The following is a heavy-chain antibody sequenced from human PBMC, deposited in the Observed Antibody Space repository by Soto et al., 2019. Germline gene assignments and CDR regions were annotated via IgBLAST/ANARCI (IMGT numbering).Heavy chain of an antibody. Sequence: LRLSCVASGFTFSSYAMNWVRRAPGKGLEWVSTLTGSSDATYYADSVKGRFTISRDNSKNTLFLQMNSLRAEDTALYYCAKRGIVGATEFDSWGQGTLVTVSS. V-gene: IGHV3-23*01. D-gene: IGHD1-26*01. J-gene: IGHJ4*02. CDR1: GFTFSSYA. CDR2: LTGSSDAT. CDR3: AKRGIVGATEFDS.